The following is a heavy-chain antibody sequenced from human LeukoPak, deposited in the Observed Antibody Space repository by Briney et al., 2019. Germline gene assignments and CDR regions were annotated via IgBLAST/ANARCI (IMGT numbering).Heavy chain of an antibody. CDR1: GFTFSSYS. Sequence: PGGSLRLSCAASGFTFSSYSMNWVRQAPGKGLEWVSYISSSSSTIYHADSVKGRFTISRDNAKNSLYLQMNSLRDEDTAVYYCARDLRDGYNYGYYFDYWGQGTLVTVSS. CDR2: ISSSSSTI. V-gene: IGHV3-48*02. D-gene: IGHD5-24*01. CDR3: ARDLRDGYNYGYYFDY. J-gene: IGHJ4*02.